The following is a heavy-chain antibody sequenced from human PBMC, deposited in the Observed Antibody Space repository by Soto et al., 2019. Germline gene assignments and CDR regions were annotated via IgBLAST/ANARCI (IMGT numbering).Heavy chain of an antibody. CDR3: TTGDVVVVAATRYYYYGMDV. D-gene: IGHD2-15*01. CDR1: GFTFSNAW. CDR2: IKSKTDGGTT. Sequence: EVQLVESGGGLVKPGGSLRLSCAASGFTFSNAWMSWVRQAPGKGLEWVGRIKSKTDGGTTDYAAPVKGRFTLSRDDSKNTLYLQMNSLKTEDTAVYYCTTGDVVVVAATRYYYYGMDVWGQGTTVTVSS. J-gene: IGHJ6*02. V-gene: IGHV3-15*01.